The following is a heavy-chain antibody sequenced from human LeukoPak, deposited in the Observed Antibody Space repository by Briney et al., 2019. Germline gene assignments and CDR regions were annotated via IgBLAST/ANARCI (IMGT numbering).Heavy chain of an antibody. V-gene: IGHV3-23*01. CDR3: ATGAYCDH. Sequence: GGSLRLSCAASGFTCSSYAMSWVRQAPGKGLEWVSTVSGGGGTTYYADSVKGRFTISRDNSKNTLYLQMNSLRAEDTAIYFCATGAYCDHWGQGTLVTVSS. J-gene: IGHJ4*02. CDR1: GFTCSSYA. CDR2: VSGGGGTT.